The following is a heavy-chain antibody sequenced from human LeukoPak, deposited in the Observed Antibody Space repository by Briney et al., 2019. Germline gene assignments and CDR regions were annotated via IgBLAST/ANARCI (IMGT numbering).Heavy chain of an antibody. D-gene: IGHD1-26*01. CDR1: GYTFTSYG. V-gene: IGHV1-18*01. CDR3: ARDGPYSGSPLQH. CDR2: ISAYNGNT. J-gene: IGHJ1*01. Sequence: ASVKVSCKASGYTFTSYGISWVRQAPGQGLEWMGWISAYNGNTNYAQKLQGRVTMTRDTSTSTVYMELSSLRSEDTAVYYCARDGPYSGSPLQHWGQGTLVTVSS.